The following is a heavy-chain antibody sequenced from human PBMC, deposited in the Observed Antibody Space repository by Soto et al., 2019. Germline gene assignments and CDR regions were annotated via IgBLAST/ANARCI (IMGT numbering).Heavy chain of an antibody. CDR1: GFTFSSYG. CDR2: ISYDGSNK. CDR3: AKDSDGSRTYSSYYYTYIDV. V-gene: IGHV3-30*18. D-gene: IGHD3-10*01. J-gene: IGHJ6*03. Sequence: QVQLVESGGGVVQPGRSLRLSCAASGFTFSSYGMHWVRQAPGKGLEWVAVISYDGSNKYYADYVKGRFTISRDISKNTLYLQMKSLRAEDTAVYYCAKDSDGSRTYSSYYYTYIDVWGKWTTVTVSS.